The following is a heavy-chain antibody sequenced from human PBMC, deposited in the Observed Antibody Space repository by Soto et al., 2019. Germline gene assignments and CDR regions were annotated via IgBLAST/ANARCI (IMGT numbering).Heavy chain of an antibody. D-gene: IGHD2-2*02. CDR2: IFRGGST. CDR3: ARAILANPWFDP. Sequence: QVQLQESGPGLVWPSETLSLTCAVSGASITSTNWWSWVRQPPGKVLEWIGGIFRGGSTNYNRSLKSRVTISVDKSKNQFSLRLTSVTAADTAVYYCARAILANPWFDPWGQGTLVSVYS. J-gene: IGHJ5*02. CDR1: GASITSTNW. V-gene: IGHV4-4*02.